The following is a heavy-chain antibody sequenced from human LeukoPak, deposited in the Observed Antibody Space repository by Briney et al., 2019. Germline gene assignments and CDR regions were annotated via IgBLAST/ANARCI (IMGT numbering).Heavy chain of an antibody. D-gene: IGHD2-15*01. J-gene: IGHJ6*02. CDR1: GFTFSSYE. CDR2: IGSSGSNI. V-gene: IGHV3-48*03. Sequence: GGSLRLSCAASGFTFSSYEMNWVRQAPGKGLEWVSYIGSSGSNIYYADSVKGRFTISRDNAKSSLYLQMNSLRAEDTAIYYCARAYCRGGSCYHYYGMDVWGQGTTVTVSS. CDR3: ARAYCRGGSCYHYYGMDV.